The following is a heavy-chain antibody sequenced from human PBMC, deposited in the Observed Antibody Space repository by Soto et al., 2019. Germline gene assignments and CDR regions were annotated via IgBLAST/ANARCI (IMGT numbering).Heavy chain of an antibody. J-gene: IGHJ2*01. CDR3: ARDRSIAAASEIDL. CDR1: GYTFTSYG. Sequence: ASVKVSCKASGYTFTSYGISWVRQAPGQGLEWMGWISAYNGNTNYAQKLQGRVTMTTDTSTSTAHMELRSLRSDDTAVYYCARDRSIAAASEIDLRGRGTPVTVSS. V-gene: IGHV1-18*01. CDR2: ISAYNGNT. D-gene: IGHD6-13*01.